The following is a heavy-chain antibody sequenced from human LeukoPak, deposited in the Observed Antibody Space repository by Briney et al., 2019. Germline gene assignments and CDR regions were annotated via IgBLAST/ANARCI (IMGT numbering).Heavy chain of an antibody. J-gene: IGHJ4*02. CDR1: GFAFDDYG. CDR3: ARDPNNYGRLDY. V-gene: IGHV3-20*04. D-gene: IGHD3-16*01. Sequence: GGSLTLSCAASGFAFDDYGMSWVRQVPGRGLEWVSDINWNGDRTAYADSVKGGFTIYKDKAKNSLYLQMNSVRAEDTALYYCARDPNNYGRLDYWGQGTLVAVSS. CDR2: INWNGDRT.